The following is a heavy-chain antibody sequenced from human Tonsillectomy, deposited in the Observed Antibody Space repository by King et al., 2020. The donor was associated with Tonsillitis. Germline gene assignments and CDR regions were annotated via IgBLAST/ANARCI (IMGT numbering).Heavy chain of an antibody. CDR2: ISSSDNYI. CDR3: ARDPHYNGPAGFDI. CDR1: GFIFSSYS. Sequence: VQLVESGGGLVKPGGSLRLSCAASGFIFSSYSMNWVRQAPGKGLEWVSSISSSDNYIYYADSVKGRFTISRDNAKNSLYLQMNSLRAEDTAVYYCARDPHYNGPAGFDIWGQGTMVTVSS. V-gene: IGHV3-21*01. D-gene: IGHD5-24*01. J-gene: IGHJ3*02.